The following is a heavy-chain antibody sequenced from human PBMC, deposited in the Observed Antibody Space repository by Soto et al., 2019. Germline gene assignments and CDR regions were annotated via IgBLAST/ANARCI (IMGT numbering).Heavy chain of an antibody. CDR2: INTDGSTT. V-gene: IGHV3-74*01. CDR1: GFTFSSYW. D-gene: IGHD5-18*01. Sequence: GGSLRLSCAASGFTFSSYWMHWVRQAPGKGLVWVSRINTDGSTTYYADSVKGRFTISRDNAKNTLYLQMNSLRAEDTAVYYCARGYSYGFDYWGQGTLVTVSS. J-gene: IGHJ4*02. CDR3: ARGYSYGFDY.